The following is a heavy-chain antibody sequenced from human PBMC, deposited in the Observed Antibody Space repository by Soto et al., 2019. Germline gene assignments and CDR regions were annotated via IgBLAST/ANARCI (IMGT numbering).Heavy chain of an antibody. V-gene: IGHV3-23*01. CDR2: VSIGGST. CDR3: AKRRGAGGHFDY. CDR1: GFTFSSFA. D-gene: IGHD2-15*01. J-gene: IGHJ4*02. Sequence: GGSLGLSCAPSGFTFSSFAMGWVRQGPGKGLEWVAVVSIGGSTHYADSVRGRFTISRDNSKNTLSLQMNSLTDEDTAVYFCAKRRGAGGHFDYWGQGA.